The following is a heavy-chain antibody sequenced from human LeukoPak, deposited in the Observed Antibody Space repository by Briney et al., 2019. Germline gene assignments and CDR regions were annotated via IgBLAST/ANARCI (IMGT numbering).Heavy chain of an antibody. CDR3: ASLLNLATPNWFDP. D-gene: IGHD5-12*01. V-gene: IGHV1-2*04. CDR2: INPNSGGT. J-gene: IGHJ5*02. Sequence: ASVKVSCKASGYTFTGYYMHWVRQAPGQGLEWMGWINPNSGGTNYAQKFQGWVTMIRDTSISTAYMELSRLRSDDTAVYYCASLLNLATPNWFDPWDQGTLVTVSS. CDR1: GYTFTGYY.